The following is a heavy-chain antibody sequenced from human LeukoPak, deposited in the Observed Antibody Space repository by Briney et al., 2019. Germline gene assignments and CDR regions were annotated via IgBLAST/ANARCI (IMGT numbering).Heavy chain of an antibody. D-gene: IGHD6-19*01. V-gene: IGHV1-18*01. CDR3: ARASLLAVAALNWFDP. CDR1: GYTFTSYG. J-gene: IGHJ5*02. CDR2: ISAYNGNT. Sequence: ASVKVSCKASGYTFTSYGISWVRQAPGQGLEWMGWISAYNGNTNYAQKLQGRVTMTTDTSTSTAYMELRSLRSDDTAVYYCARASLLAVAALNWFDPWGQRTLVTVSS.